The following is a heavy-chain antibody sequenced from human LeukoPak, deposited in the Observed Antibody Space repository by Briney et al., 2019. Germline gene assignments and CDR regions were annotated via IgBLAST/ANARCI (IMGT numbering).Heavy chain of an antibody. J-gene: IGHJ4*02. CDR3: ARAKTVAPSSPFDS. D-gene: IGHD6-19*01. CDR2: ISFDGSND. Sequence: QTGGSLRLSCAAFGFTFSNYPMHWVRQTPGKGLEWLAVISFDGSNDYYADSVKGRISISRDNSKNTLYLQMNSLRVEDTSVYYCARAKTVAPSSPFDSWGQGTLVTVSS. V-gene: IGHV3-30*04. CDR1: GFTFSNYP.